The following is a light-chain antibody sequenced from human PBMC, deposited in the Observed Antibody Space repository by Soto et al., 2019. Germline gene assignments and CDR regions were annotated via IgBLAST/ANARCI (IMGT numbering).Light chain of an antibody. CDR3: QQYNYWPIT. J-gene: IGKJ5*01. Sequence: DIVMTQSPASLAVSLGERATINCKSSQSVLYSSNNKNYLAWYQQKPGQPPKLLIYWASTRESGVPDRFSGSGSGTDFTLTVSSLRSEDSAVYYCQQYNYWPITFGQGTRLEI. CDR1: QSVLYSSNNKNY. CDR2: WAS. V-gene: IGKV4-1*01.